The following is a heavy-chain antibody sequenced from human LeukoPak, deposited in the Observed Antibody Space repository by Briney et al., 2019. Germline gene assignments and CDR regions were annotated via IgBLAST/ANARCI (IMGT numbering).Heavy chain of an antibody. Sequence: GGSLRLSCAASEFTFSRYWMSWVRQAPGKGLEWVSAINGNGGSTYYADSVKGRFTISRDNSKNTLYLQMNSLRAEDTAMYYCTKAPPGKFDPWGQGTLVTVSS. CDR3: TKAPPGKFDP. V-gene: IGHV3-23*01. CDR1: EFTFSRYW. D-gene: IGHD3-10*01. CDR2: INGNGGST. J-gene: IGHJ5*02.